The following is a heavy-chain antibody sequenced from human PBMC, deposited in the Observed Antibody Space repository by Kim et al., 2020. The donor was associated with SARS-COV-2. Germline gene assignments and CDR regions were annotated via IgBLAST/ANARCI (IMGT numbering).Heavy chain of an antibody. Sequence: SVKVSCKASGGTFSSYAISWVRQAPGQGLEWMGGIIPIFGTANYAQKFQGRVTITADESTSTAYMELSSLRSEDTAVYYCARSKDFWSGYSPEYYYYYYGMDVWGQGTTVTVSS. CDR2: IIPIFGTA. V-gene: IGHV1-69*13. CDR3: ARSKDFWSGYSPEYYYYYYGMDV. CDR1: GGTFSSYA. D-gene: IGHD3-3*01. J-gene: IGHJ6*02.